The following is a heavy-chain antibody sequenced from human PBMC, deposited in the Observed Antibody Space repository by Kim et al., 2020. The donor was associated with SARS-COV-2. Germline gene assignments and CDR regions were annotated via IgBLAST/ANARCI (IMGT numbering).Heavy chain of an antibody. CDR3: ARDGGFIAVAGTEYYFDY. J-gene: IGHJ4*02. Sequence: KGRFTISRDDAKNSLYLQMNSLRAEDTAVYYCARDGGFIAVAGTEYYFDYWGQGTLVTVSS. D-gene: IGHD6-19*01. V-gene: IGHV3-11*06.